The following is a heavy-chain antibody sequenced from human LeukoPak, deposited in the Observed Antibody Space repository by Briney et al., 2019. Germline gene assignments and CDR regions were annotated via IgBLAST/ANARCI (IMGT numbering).Heavy chain of an antibody. V-gene: IGHV1-69*13. CDR2: IIPIFGTA. D-gene: IGHD5-12*01. CDR1: GGTFSSYA. Sequence: SVKVSCNASGGTFSSYAISWVRQAPGQGLEWMGGIIPIFGTANYAQKFQGRVTITADESTSTAYMELSSLRSEDTAVYYCARDLLVATIGAFDIWGQGTMVTVSS. J-gene: IGHJ3*02. CDR3: ARDLLVATIGAFDI.